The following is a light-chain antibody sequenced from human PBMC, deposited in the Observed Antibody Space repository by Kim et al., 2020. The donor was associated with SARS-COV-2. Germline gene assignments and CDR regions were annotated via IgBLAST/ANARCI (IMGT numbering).Light chain of an antibody. CDR3: QHYNTYPWT. Sequence: ESVGDRVTLTCRASQRIGYWLAWYQQQPGKAPKLLIYKASTLESGVPLRFSGSGSGTEFTLTISSLQPDDFATYYCQHYNTYPWTFGQGTKVDIK. V-gene: IGKV1-5*03. CDR2: KAS. CDR1: QRIGYW. J-gene: IGKJ1*01.